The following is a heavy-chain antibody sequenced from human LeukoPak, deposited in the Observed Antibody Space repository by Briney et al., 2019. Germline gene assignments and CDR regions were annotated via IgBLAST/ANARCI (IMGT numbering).Heavy chain of an antibody. J-gene: IGHJ6*04. CDR1: GFTLSSYA. CDR3: APSGIVPTGYSSGRHYYYGMDV. D-gene: IGHD6-19*01. V-gene: IGHV3-30*04. CDR2: ISYDGSNK. Sequence: GGSLRLSCAASGFTLSSYAMHWVRQAPGKGLEWVAVISYDGSNKYYADSVKGRFTISRDNSKSTLYLQMNSLRAEDTAVYYCAPSGIVPTGYSSGRHYYYGMDVWGKGTTVTVSS.